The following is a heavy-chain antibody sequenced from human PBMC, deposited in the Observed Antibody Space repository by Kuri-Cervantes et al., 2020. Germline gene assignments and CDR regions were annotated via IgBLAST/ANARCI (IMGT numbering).Heavy chain of an antibody. D-gene: IGHD3-3*01. Sequence: GESLKISCAASGFTFSNAWMSWVRQAPGKGLEWVAVISYDGSNKYYADSVKGRFTISRDNSKNTLYLQMNSLRAEDTAVYYCARDRFWEYYYYYMDVWGKGTTVTVSS. J-gene: IGHJ6*03. CDR2: ISYDGSNK. V-gene: IGHV3-30*07. CDR1: GFTFSNAW. CDR3: ARDRFWEYYYYYMDV.